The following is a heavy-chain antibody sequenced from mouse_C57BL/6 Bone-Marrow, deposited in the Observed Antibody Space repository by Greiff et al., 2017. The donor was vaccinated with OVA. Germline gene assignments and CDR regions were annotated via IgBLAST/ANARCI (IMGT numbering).Heavy chain of an antibody. Sequence: QVQLQQSGAELMKPGASVKLSCKATGYTFTGYWIEWVKQRPGHGLEWIGEILPGSGSTNYNEKFKGKATLTADTSSNTAYMQLSSLTTDDSAIYYCASYDPYYYAMDYWGQGTSVTVSS. CDR3: ASYDPYYYAMDY. CDR2: ILPGSGST. D-gene: IGHD2-3*01. J-gene: IGHJ4*01. CDR1: GYTFTGYW. V-gene: IGHV1-9*01.